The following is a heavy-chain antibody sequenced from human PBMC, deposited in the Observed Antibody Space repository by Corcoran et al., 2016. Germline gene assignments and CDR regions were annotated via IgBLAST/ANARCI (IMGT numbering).Heavy chain of an antibody. J-gene: IGHJ5*02. D-gene: IGHD3-10*01. CDR2: ISYDGSNK. CDR3: AKDGRYYYGSGSDIGWFDP. CDR1: GFTFSSYG. V-gene: IGHV3-30*18. Sequence: QVQLVESGGGVVQPGRSLRLSCAASGFTFSSYGMHWVRQAPGKGLEWVAVISYDGSNKYYADSVNGRFTISRDNSKNTLYLQMNSLRAEDTAVYYCAKDGRYYYGSGSDIGWFDPWGQGTLVTVSS.